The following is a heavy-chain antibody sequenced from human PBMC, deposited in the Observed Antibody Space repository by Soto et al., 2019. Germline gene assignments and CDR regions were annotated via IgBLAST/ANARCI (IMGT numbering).Heavy chain of an antibody. J-gene: IGHJ4*02. Sequence: LRLSCATSGFTFSGYVMNWVRQAPGKGLEWVSTIDSGGSVTYYPDSVEGRFTISRDNSKDTLYLQMNSLRAEDTAVYYCAKAVELTTIIGTLEYSDYWGQGTLVTVSS. D-gene: IGHD4-4*01. V-gene: IGHV3-23*05. CDR3: AKAVELTTIIGTLEYSDY. CDR2: IDSGGSVT. CDR1: GFTFSGYV.